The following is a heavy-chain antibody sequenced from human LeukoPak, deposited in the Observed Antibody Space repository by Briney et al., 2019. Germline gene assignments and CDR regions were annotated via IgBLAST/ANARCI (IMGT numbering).Heavy chain of an antibody. Sequence: PGGSLRLSCAASGFTFSSYAMSWVRQAPGVGLEWVSAISGSGGSTSYADSVKGRFTISRDNSKITLYLQINSLRADDTAVYYCAKGGGRELLAYYFGYWGQGALVTVSS. CDR2: ISGSGGST. CDR3: AKGGGRELLAYYFGY. J-gene: IGHJ4*02. V-gene: IGHV3-23*01. CDR1: GFTFSSYA. D-gene: IGHD1-26*01.